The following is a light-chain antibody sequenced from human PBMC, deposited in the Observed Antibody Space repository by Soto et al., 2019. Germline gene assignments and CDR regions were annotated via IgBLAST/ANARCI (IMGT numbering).Light chain of an antibody. Sequence: QSALTQPRSVSGSPGQSVTISCTGSSSDVGGYNYVCWYQQHPGKAPKLMIYDVTKRPSGVPDRFSGSKSGNTASLTISGLQDEDEADYYCCAFAGTDASFGTGTKLAVL. J-gene: IGLJ1*01. CDR3: CAFAGTDAS. V-gene: IGLV2-11*01. CDR1: SSDVGGYNY. CDR2: DVT.